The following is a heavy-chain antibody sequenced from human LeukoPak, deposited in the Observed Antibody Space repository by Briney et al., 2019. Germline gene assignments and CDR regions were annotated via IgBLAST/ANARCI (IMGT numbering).Heavy chain of an antibody. J-gene: IGHJ2*01. CDR3: ARPRPRVTATPGYFDL. CDR1: GFTFSSYA. V-gene: IGHV3-30-3*01. D-gene: IGHD2-21*02. CDR2: ISCDGSNK. Sequence: GGSLRLSCAASGFTFSSYAMHWVRQAPGKGLEWVAVISCDGSNKYYADSVKGRFTISRDNSKNTLYLQMNSLRAEDTAVYYCARPRPRVTATPGYFDLWGRGTLVTVSS.